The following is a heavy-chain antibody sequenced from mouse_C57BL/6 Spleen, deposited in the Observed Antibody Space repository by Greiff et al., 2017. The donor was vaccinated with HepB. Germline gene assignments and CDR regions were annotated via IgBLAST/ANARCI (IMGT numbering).Heavy chain of an antibody. V-gene: IGHV1-84*01. CDR3: ARGIRNYYGSSHWYFDV. Sequence: QVQLQQSGPELVKPGASVKISCKASGYTFTDYYINWVKQRPGQGLEWIGWIYPGSGNTKYNEKFKGKATLTVDTSSSTAYMQLSSLTSEDSAVYFCARGIRNYYGSSHWYFDVWGTGTTVTVSS. D-gene: IGHD1-1*01. J-gene: IGHJ1*03. CDR1: GYTFTDYY. CDR2: IYPGSGNT.